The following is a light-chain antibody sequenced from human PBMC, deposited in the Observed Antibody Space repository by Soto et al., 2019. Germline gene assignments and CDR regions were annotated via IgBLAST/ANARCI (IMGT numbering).Light chain of an antibody. Sequence: ELVMTQSPATLSVSPGERATLSCRASQSVSSNLAWYQQKPGQAPRLLIYGASTRATGIPARFSGSGSGTEFTLTISSLQSEDFAVYYCQQDNNWPPITFGQGTRLEIK. CDR2: GAS. V-gene: IGKV3-15*01. CDR1: QSVSSN. J-gene: IGKJ5*01. CDR3: QQDNNWPPIT.